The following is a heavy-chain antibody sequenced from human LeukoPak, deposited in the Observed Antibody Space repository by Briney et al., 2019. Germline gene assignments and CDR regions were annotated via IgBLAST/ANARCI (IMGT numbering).Heavy chain of an antibody. V-gene: IGHV1-2*02. CDR3: ARQGQSDLSFYYYIDV. CDR2: INPNSGGT. J-gene: IGHJ6*03. CDR1: GYTFTGYY. D-gene: IGHD3-16*02. Sequence: ASVKVSYKASGYTFTGYYMHWVRQAPGQGLEWMGWINPNSGGTNYAQKFQGRVTMTRDTSISTAYMELSRLRSDDTAVYYCARQGQSDLSFYYYIDVWGKGTTVTISS.